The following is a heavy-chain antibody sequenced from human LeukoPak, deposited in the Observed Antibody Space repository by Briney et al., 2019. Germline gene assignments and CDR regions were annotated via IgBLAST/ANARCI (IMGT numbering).Heavy chain of an antibody. CDR2: ISGSGGST. V-gene: IGHV3-23*01. CDR3: VRGVDGHSSGRRIYYYYMDV. D-gene: IGHD6-19*01. CDR1: GFTFSSYA. Sequence: GGSLRLSCAASGFTFSSYAMSWVRQAPGKGLEWVSAISGSGGSTYYADSVKGRFTISRDNAKNTVYLEMSGLRAEDTAVYYCVRGVDGHSSGRRIYYYYMDVWGKGTTVTVSS. J-gene: IGHJ6*03.